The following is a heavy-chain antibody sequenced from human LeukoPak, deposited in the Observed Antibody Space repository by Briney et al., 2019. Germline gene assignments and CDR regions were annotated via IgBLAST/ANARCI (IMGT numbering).Heavy chain of an antibody. D-gene: IGHD5-12*01. CDR1: GGTFSSYT. Sequence: ASVKVSCKASGGTFSSYTISWVRQAPGQGLEWMGRIIPILGIANYAQKFQGRVTITADKSTSTAYMELSSLRSEDTAVSYCAREGRLRTSAFDIWGQGTMVTVSS. CDR2: IIPILGIA. CDR3: AREGRLRTSAFDI. J-gene: IGHJ3*02. V-gene: IGHV1-69*04.